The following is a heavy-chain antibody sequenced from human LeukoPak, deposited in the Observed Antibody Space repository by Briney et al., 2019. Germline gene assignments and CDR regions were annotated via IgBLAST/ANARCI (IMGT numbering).Heavy chain of an antibody. D-gene: IGHD1-26*01. J-gene: IGHJ4*02. CDR1: GFTFSSYS. CDR2: INQDGSEK. V-gene: IGHV3-7*01. CDR3: VRDYWYSFDY. Sequence: PGGSLRLSCAASGFTFSSYSMNWVRQAPGKGLEWVAKINQDGSEKYYVDSVKGRFIISRDNAKNSVYLQMNSLGAEDTAVYYCVRDYWYSFDYWGQGTLVTVSS.